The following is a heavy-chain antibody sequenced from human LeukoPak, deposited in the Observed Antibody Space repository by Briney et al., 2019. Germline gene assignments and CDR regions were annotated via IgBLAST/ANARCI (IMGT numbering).Heavy chain of an antibody. V-gene: IGHV3-23*01. D-gene: IGHD3-3*01. CDR3: ARRRRPYPTIFPDSTRGWFDP. CDR1: GFTFRNYG. Sequence: PGGSLRLSCAASGFTFRNYGMNWVRQAPGKGLEWVSGISGSGGSTYYADSVKGRFTISRDNSKNTLYLQMNSLRAEDTAVYYCARRRRPYPTIFPDSTRGWFDPWGQGTLVTVSS. CDR2: ISGSGGST. J-gene: IGHJ5*02.